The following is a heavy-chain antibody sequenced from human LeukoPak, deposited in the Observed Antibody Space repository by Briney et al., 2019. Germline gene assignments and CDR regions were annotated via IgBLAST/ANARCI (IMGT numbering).Heavy chain of an antibody. D-gene: IGHD6-13*01. J-gene: IGHJ4*02. CDR3: ARHGSSWYYFDY. Sequence: SETLSLTCAVYGGSFSGYYWSWIRQPPGKGLEWIGEINHSGSTNYNPSLKSRVTISVDTSKNQFSLKLSSVTAADTSVYYCARHGSSWYYFDYWGQGTLVTVSS. CDR2: INHSGST. V-gene: IGHV4-34*01. CDR1: GGSFSGYY.